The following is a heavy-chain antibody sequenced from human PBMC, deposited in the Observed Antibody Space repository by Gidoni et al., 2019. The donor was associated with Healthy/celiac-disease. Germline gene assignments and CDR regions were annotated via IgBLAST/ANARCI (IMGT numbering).Heavy chain of an antibody. D-gene: IGHD3-22*01. J-gene: IGHJ3*02. V-gene: IGHV3-11*05. CDR2: ISSSSSYT. CDR3: ARVDYYDSSGYSPPYAFDI. Sequence: QVQLVESGGGLVKPGGSLRLSCAASGFTFSDYYMSWIRQAPGKGLEWVSYISSSSSYTNYADSVKGRFTISRDNAKNSLYLQMNSLRAEDTAVYYCARVDYYDSSGYSPPYAFDIWGQGTMVTVSS. CDR1: GFTFSDYY.